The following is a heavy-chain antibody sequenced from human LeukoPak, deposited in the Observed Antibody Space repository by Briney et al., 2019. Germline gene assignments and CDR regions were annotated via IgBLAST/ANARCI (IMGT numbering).Heavy chain of an antibody. D-gene: IGHD6-13*01. CDR1: GYTFTSYW. CDR3: ARAPRNSSTMLDF. CDR2: INPDGGST. Sequence: ASVKVSCRASGYTFTSYWIQWVRQAPGQGLEWMGLINPDGGSTAYAHRFQGRVIMTRDTSTSTAYMDLSSLRSEDTAVYHCARAPRNSSTMLDFWGQGTLVTISS. V-gene: IGHV1-46*01. J-gene: IGHJ4*02.